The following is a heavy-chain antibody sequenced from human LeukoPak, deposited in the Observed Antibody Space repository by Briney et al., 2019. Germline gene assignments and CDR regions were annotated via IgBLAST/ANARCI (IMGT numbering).Heavy chain of an antibody. CDR2: ISAYNGNT. CDR1: VYTFSNYG. Sequence: ASVKVSCKATVYTFSNYGFSWVRQAPGQGLEWMGWISAYNGNTNYAQKLQGRVTMTTDTSTSTAYMELRSLRSDDTAVYYCAREQFCSGGSCYFDYWGQGTLVTVSS. CDR3: AREQFCSGGSCYFDY. J-gene: IGHJ4*02. D-gene: IGHD2-15*01. V-gene: IGHV1-18*01.